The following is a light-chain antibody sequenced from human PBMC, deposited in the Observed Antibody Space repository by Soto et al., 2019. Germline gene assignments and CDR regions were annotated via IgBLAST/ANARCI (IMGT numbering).Light chain of an antibody. J-gene: IGKJ4*01. CDR1: QSVANY. CDR3: QQRGSWPPLT. Sequence: EVVLTQSPATLSGSPGERDTLSCRASQSVANYIAWYQKRPGQSPRLLIYDSSNRATGIPARFTGSGSGTDFTLTISSLEPEDFAVYYCQQRGSWPPLTFGGGTKVEIK. CDR2: DSS. V-gene: IGKV3-11*01.